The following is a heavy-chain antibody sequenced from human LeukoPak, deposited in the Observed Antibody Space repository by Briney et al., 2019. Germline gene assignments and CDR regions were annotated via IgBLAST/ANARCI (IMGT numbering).Heavy chain of an antibody. CDR1: GYSFTSYW. D-gene: IGHD3-16*02. CDR2: IYPGDSDT. J-gene: IGHJ4*02. CDR3: ARHVSVWGSYRDY. Sequence: RESLKISCKGSGYSFTSYWIGWVRQMPGKGLEWMGIIYPGDSDTRYSPSFQGQVTISADKSISTAYLQWSSLKASNTAMYYCARHVSVWGSYRDYWGQGTLVTVSS. V-gene: IGHV5-51*01.